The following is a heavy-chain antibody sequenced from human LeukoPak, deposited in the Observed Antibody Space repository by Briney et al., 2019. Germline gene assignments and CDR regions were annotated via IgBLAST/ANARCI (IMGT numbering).Heavy chain of an antibody. D-gene: IGHD5-24*01. CDR3: AKGASARWLQSPLFY. CDR2: ISGSGGST. J-gene: IGHJ4*02. Sequence: PGGSLRLSCAASGFTVSSNYISWVRQAPGKGLEWVSGISGSGGSTYYADSVKGRFTISRDNSKNTLFLQMNSLRAEDTAVYYCAKGASARWLQSPLFYWGQGTLVTVSS. V-gene: IGHV3-23*01. CDR1: GFTVSSNY.